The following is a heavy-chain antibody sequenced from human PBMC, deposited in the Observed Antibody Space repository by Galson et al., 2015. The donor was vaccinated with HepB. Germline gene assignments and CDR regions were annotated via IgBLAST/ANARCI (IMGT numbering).Heavy chain of an antibody. J-gene: IGHJ3*02. CDR1: GYSFTSYW. Sequence: QSGAEVKKPGESLKISCKGSGYSFTSYWIGWVRQMPGKGLEWMGIIYPGDSDTRYSPSFQGQVTISADKSISTAYLQWSSLKASDTAMYYCARLADYYYDSSGYTTGAFDIWGQGTMVTVSS. D-gene: IGHD3-22*01. V-gene: IGHV5-51*01. CDR3: ARLADYYYDSSGYTTGAFDI. CDR2: IYPGDSDT.